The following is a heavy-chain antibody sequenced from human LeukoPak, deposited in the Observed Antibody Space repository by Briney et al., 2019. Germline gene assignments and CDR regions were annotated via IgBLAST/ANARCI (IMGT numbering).Heavy chain of an antibody. Sequence: GGSLRLSCAASGFTFSSYWMHWVRQAPGKGLVWVSRINSDGSSTSYADSVKGRFTISRDNAKNTLYLQMNSLRAEDTAVYYCAKGGGHIVVVTAIHNWFDPWGQGTLVTVSS. J-gene: IGHJ5*02. CDR2: INSDGSST. CDR1: GFTFSSYW. CDR3: AKGGGHIVVVTAIHNWFDP. D-gene: IGHD2-21*02. V-gene: IGHV3-74*01.